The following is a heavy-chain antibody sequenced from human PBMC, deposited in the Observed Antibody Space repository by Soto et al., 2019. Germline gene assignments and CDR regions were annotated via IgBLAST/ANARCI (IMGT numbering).Heavy chain of an antibody. CDR2: IYYSGST. V-gene: IGHV4-39*01. J-gene: IGHJ6*02. D-gene: IGHD3-3*01. CDR1: GGSIRSSSNY. Sequence: SETLPLPCTVSGGSIRSSSNYWGWIRQPPGKGLEWIGSIYYSGSTYYNPSLKSRVTISVDTSKNQFSLKLSSVTAADTAVYYCARHYTIFGVVIINGMDVWGQGTTVTVSS. CDR3: ARHYTIFGVVIINGMDV.